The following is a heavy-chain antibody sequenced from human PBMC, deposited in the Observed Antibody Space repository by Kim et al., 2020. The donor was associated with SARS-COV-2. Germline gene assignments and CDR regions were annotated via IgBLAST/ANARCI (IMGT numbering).Heavy chain of an antibody. V-gene: IGHV3-23*01. CDR3: ATRPWNGGGCYFQS. J-gene: IGHJ4*02. Sequence: GGSLRLSCVGYGFTFSNYDMGWVRQAPGEGLEWVSSISGPGDSTTYADSMRGRFTISRDNSKNILYVQMNSLRADDTAIYYCATRPWNGGGCYFQSWGQGTLVTVSS. D-gene: IGHD6-19*01. CDR1: GFTFSNYD. CDR2: ISGPGDST.